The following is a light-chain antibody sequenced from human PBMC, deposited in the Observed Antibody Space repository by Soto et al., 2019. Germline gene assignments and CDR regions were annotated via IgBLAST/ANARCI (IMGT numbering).Light chain of an antibody. Sequence: QSALTQPASVSGSPGQSITISCTGTSSDVGSYNLVSWYQQYPGKVPKLMIYEDSKRPSGVSNRFSGSKSGNTASLTISGHQGEDDADYYCCSYAGSSPVVFGGGTQLTVL. CDR2: EDS. V-gene: IGLV2-23*01. J-gene: IGLJ2*01. CDR3: CSYAGSSPVV. CDR1: SSDVGSYNL.